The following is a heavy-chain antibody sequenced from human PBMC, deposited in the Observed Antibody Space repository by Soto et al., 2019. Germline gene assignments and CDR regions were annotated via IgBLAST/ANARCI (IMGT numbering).Heavy chain of an antibody. CDR1: GVTFNKDA. Sequence: EVQLLESGGDFVQPGGSLRLSCAVSGVTFNKDAMSWVRLPPGKGPEWVSAITGSGGLAYYADSVKGRFSISRDNSKNILFLQMNRLKDEDSATYYCAKGDYGGNSPYWYFDLWGRGTLVIVSS. J-gene: IGHJ2*01. CDR3: AKGDYGGNSPYWYFDL. D-gene: IGHD2-21*02. CDR2: ITGSGGLA. V-gene: IGHV3-23*01.